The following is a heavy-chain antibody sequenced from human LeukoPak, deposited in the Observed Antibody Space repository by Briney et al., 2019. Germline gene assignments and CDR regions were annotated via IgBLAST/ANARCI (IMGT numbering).Heavy chain of an antibody. CDR3: ARGALTDPYDY. V-gene: IGHV5-51*01. D-gene: IGHD7-27*01. Sequence: GESLKISCKGSGYNFTKYWIGWVRQMPGKGLEWMGIIYPGYSETRYSPSLQGQVTISADKSISTAYLQWTSLRASDTAMYYCARGALTDPYDYWGQGTLVTVSS. CDR2: IYPGYSET. CDR1: GYNFTKYW. J-gene: IGHJ4*02.